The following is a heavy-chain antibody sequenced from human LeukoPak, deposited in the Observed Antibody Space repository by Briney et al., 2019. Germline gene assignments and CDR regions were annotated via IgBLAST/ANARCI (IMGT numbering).Heavy chain of an antibody. D-gene: IGHD3-22*01. CDR1: GYTFTNYY. CDR3: ARGDFYDMYSYYYMDV. J-gene: IGHJ6*03. CDR2: IIPTFGTV. Sequence: SVKVSCKASGYTFTNYYIHWVRQAPGQGLEWMGGIIPTFGTVKYAPKFQDRVTVSVDKSTETAYMEIHMVRSDDTAFYFCARGDFYDMYSYYYMDVWGQGTTVTVSS. V-gene: IGHV1-69*06.